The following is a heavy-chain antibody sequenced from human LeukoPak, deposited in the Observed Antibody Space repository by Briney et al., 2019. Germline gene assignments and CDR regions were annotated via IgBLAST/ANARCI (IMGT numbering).Heavy chain of an antibody. J-gene: IGHJ4*02. CDR1: GYTLSKLS. CDR2: FDPENGET. D-gene: IGHD3-9*01. V-gene: IGHV1-24*01. CDR3: ATSYFDILTGYRPLSY. Sequence: GASVKVSCKVSGYTLSKLSMHWVRQAPGKGLEWMGGFDPENGETVHAQKFQGRVSMTEDTSTDTAYMELSSPRSEDTAMYYCATSYFDILTGYRPLSYWGQGTLVTVSS.